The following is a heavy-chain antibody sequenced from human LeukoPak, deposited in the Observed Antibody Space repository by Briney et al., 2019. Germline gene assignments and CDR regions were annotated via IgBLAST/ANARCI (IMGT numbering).Heavy chain of an antibody. V-gene: IGHV1-58*02. CDR3: AADSHYYYYGMDV. Sequence: GASVKVSCKASGFTFTSSAMQWVRQARGQRLERIGWIVVGSGNTNYAQKFQERVTITRDMSTSTAYMELSSLRSEDTAVYYCAADSHYYYYGMDVWGQGTTVTVSS. J-gene: IGHJ6*02. CDR2: IVVGSGNT. CDR1: GFTFTSSA.